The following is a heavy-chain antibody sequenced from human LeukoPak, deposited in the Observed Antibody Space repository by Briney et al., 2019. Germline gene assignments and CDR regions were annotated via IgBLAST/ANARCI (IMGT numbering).Heavy chain of an antibody. CDR3: ARARPVRGVIWEVYYYYGMDV. J-gene: IGHJ6*02. V-gene: IGHV4-34*01. Sequence: PSETLSLTCTVSGGSISSYYWSWIRQPAGKGLEWIGEINHSGSTNYNPSLKSRVTISVDTSKNQFSLKLSSVTAADTAVYYCARARPVRGVIWEVYYYYGMDVWGQGTTVTVSS. D-gene: IGHD3-10*01. CDR2: INHSGST. CDR1: GGSISSYY.